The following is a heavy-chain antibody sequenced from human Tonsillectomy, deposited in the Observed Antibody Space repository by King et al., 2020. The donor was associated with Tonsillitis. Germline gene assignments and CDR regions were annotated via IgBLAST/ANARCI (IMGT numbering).Heavy chain of an antibody. V-gene: IGHV4-59*01. D-gene: IGHD4-23*01. CDR2: IHYSGNS. J-gene: IGHJ4*02. Sequence: QMQLQESGPGLVKPSETLSLTCNVSGDSISGYYWSWIRQSPGKGLEWIGHIHYSGNSNVNPSLDSRVTISVDTSKTQFSLKLTSVTAADSAVYYCARGAEDGGGNSLGFDYWGLGTQVTVSS. CDR1: GDSISGYY. CDR3: ARGAEDGGGNSLGFDY.